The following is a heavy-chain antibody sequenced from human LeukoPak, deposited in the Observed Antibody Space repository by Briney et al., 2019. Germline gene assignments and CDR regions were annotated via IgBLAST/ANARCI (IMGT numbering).Heavy chain of an antibody. CDR3: AKGVEQWLAGAFNI. J-gene: IGHJ3*02. CDR1: GFTFSSYA. V-gene: IGHV3-23*01. CDR2: ISDSGGNT. Sequence: GGSLRLSCAASGFTFSSYAMSWVRQAPGKGLEWVSAISDSGGNTYYADSVKGRFTISRDNSKNTLYLQMNSLGAEDTAVYYCAKGVEQWLAGAFNIWGQGTRVTVSS. D-gene: IGHD6-19*01.